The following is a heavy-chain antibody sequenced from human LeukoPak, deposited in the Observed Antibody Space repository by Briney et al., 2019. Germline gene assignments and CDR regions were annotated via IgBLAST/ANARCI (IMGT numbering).Heavy chain of an antibody. V-gene: IGHV1-18*01. CDR2: ISVNNGNP. J-gene: IGHJ4*02. CDR3: ARAGSLVKNRQYSSSWYLDY. CDR1: GFAFDHYG. Sequence: GASVTVSCRASGFAFDHYGISWVRQAPGQGLESMGWISVNNGNPHYPKKFQGRVTITRDTSASTAYMELSSLRSEDTAVYYCARAGSLVKNRQYSSSWYLDYWGQGTLVTVSS. D-gene: IGHD6-13*01.